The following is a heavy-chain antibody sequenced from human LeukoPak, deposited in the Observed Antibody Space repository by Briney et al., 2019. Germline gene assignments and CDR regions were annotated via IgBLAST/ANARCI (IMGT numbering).Heavy chain of an antibody. Sequence: GESLKISCKGSGYSFTSYWIGWVRQMPGKGLEWMGIIYPGDSDTRYSPSFQGQVTISADKSISTAYLQWSSLKASDTAMYYCARGGVRSSGGSCYSSIHFDYWGQGTLVTVSS. D-gene: IGHD2-15*01. V-gene: IGHV5-51*01. CDR3: ARGGVRSSGGSCYSSIHFDY. CDR1: GYSFTSYW. CDR2: IYPGDSDT. J-gene: IGHJ4*02.